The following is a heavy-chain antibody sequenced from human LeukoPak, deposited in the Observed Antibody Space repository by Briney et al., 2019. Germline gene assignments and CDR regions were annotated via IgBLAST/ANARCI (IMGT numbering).Heavy chain of an antibody. V-gene: IGHV1-69*05. CDR3: AREVSGDSYNWFDP. CDR2: IIPIFGTA. Sequence: SVKVSCKASGGTFSSYAISWVRQAPGQGLERMGGIIPIFGTANYAQKFQGRVTITTDESTSTAYMELSSLRSEDTAVYYCAREVSGDSYNWFDPWGQGTLVTVSS. CDR1: GGTFSSYA. D-gene: IGHD3-10*01. J-gene: IGHJ5*02.